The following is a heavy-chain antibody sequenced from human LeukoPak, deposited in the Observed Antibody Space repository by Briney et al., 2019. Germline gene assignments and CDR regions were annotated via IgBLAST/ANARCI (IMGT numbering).Heavy chain of an antibody. V-gene: IGHV4-34*01. D-gene: IGHD5-12*01. J-gene: IGHJ5*02. CDR1: GGSFSGYY. Sequence: SETLSLTCAVYGGSFSGYYWSWIRQPPGKGLEWIGEINHSGSTNYNPSLKSRVTISVDTSKNQFSLKLSSVTAADTAVYYCAREARSGYEGFWSDPWGQGTVVTVSS. CDR3: AREARSGYEGFWSDP. CDR2: INHSGST.